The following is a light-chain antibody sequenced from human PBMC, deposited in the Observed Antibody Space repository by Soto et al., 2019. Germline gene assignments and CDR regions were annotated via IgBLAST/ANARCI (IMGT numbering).Light chain of an antibody. J-gene: IGKJ1*01. CDR1: QSVRNNW. V-gene: IGKV3-20*01. CDR2: DAS. Sequence: EFVLTQSPGTLSLSPGERATLFCRASQSVRNNWLAWYQQKPGQAPRLLMYDASTRATGIPDRFSGSGSGTDFTLTITRLKPEDFAVYYCQQHASSPPSWTFGQGTKVEIK. CDR3: QQHASSPPSWT.